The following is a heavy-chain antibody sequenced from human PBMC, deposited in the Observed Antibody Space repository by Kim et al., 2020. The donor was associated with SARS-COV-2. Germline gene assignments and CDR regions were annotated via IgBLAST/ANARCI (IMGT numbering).Heavy chain of an antibody. CDR1: GFTFSSYA. CDR2: ISYDGSNK. J-gene: IGHJ6*02. Sequence: GGSLRLSCAASGFTFSSYAMHWVRQAPGKGLEWVAVISYDGSNKYYADSVKGRFTISRDNSKNTLYLQMNSLRAEDTAVYYCARERRPPGIRRDGYNNGMDVWGQGTTVTVSS. V-gene: IGHV3-30-3*01. CDR3: ARERRPPGIRRDGYNNGMDV. D-gene: IGHD5-12*01.